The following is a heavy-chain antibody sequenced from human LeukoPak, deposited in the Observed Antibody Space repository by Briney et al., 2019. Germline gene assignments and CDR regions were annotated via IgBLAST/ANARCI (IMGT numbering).Heavy chain of an antibody. V-gene: IGHV1-69*01. D-gene: IGHD1-1*01. CDR2: IIPIFGTA. J-gene: IGHJ4*02. CDR1: GGTFSSYA. CDR3: ARDLAGRWNAFDY. Sequence: SVKVSCKASGGTFSSYAISWVRQAPGQGREWMGGIIPIFGTANYAQKFQGRVTITADESTSTAYMELSSLRSEDTAVYYCARDLAGRWNAFDYWGQGTLVTVSS.